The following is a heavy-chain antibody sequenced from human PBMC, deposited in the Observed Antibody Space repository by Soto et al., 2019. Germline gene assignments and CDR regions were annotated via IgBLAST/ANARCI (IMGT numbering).Heavy chain of an antibody. V-gene: IGHV4-59*01. CDR3: ARGRSDDYGDYASDYFDY. CDR2: IYYSGST. CDR1: VGSLSSYY. D-gene: IGHD4-17*01. Sequence: SETLSLTCVVSVGSLSSYYWSWIRQPPGKGLEWIGYIYYSGSTNYNPSLKSRVTISVDTSKNQFSLKLSSVTAADTAVYYCARGRSDDYGDYASDYFDYWGQGTLVTVS. J-gene: IGHJ4*02.